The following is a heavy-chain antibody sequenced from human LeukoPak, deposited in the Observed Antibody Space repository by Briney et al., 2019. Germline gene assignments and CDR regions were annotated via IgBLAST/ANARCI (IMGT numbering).Heavy chain of an antibody. V-gene: IGHV3-23*01. CDR1: GFTFSTYA. D-gene: IGHD4-23*01. Sequence: GGSLRLSCEASGFTFSTYAMSWVRQAPGKGLEWVSGISVSGGTTYYADSVKGRFTISRDNSKNTLFLQMNSLRAEDTAVYYCANCNGWLLHNYWGQGTLVTVSS. CDR2: ISVSGGTT. CDR3: ANCNGWLLHNY. J-gene: IGHJ4*02.